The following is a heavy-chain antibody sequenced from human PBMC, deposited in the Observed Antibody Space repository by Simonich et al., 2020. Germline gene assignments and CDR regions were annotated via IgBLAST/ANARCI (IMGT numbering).Heavy chain of an antibody. CDR1: GYTFTSYG. CDR2: SRPYHGNT. J-gene: IGHJ3*02. V-gene: IGHV1-18*01. D-gene: IGHD1-1*01. CDR3: ARSTTGTTAFDI. Sequence: QVQLVQSGAEVKKPGASVKVSCKASGYTFTSYGISWVRQAPGQGLEWMGWSRPYHGNTNYAQQLQSRVTMTTDTSTSTAYMELRSLRSDDTAVYYCARSTTGTTAFDIWGQGTMVTVSS.